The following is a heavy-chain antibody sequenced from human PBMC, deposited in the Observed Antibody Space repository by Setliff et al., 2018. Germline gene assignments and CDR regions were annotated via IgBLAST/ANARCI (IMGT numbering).Heavy chain of an antibody. CDR2: INHSGST. V-gene: IGHV4-34*01. CDR1: GASFSDYY. J-gene: IGHJ5*02. CDR3: ARERTIFGILVISGWFDP. D-gene: IGHD3-3*01. Sequence: SETLSLTCTVYGASFSDYYWGWIRQPPGKGLEWIAEINHSGSTNYNPSLKSRVTISVDTSKNQFSLKLSSVTAADTAVYYRARERTIFGILVISGWFDPWGQGTVVTVS.